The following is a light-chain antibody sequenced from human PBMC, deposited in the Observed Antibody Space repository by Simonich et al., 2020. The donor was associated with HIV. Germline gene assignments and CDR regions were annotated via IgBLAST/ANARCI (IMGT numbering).Light chain of an antibody. J-gene: IGLJ3*02. Sequence: QSALTQPASVSASPGQSIPISCTGTNSYVGIYNYVSWYQQHPGKAPKLMIYDVSKRPSGVSYRFSGAKSGTTASLTISGLQAEDEADYYCSSYTSSSTWVFGGGTKLTVL. CDR1: NSYVGIYNY. CDR3: SSYTSSSTWV. CDR2: DVS. V-gene: IGLV2-14*01.